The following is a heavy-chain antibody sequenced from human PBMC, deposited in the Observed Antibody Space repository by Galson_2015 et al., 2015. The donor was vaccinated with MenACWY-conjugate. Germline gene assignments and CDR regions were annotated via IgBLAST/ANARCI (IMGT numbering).Heavy chain of an antibody. V-gene: IGHV3-23*01. CDR3: AQGAGSRWFDP. J-gene: IGHJ5*02. CDR2: ISTTGGTT. CDR1: GITFSSYA. Sequence: SLRISCAASGITFSSYAMSWVRQAPGKGLEWVSSISTTGGTTYYADSVKGRFTISRDNSKNTLYLQMNSLRAGDTAVYYCAQGAGSRWFDPWGQGTLVSVSS. D-gene: IGHD3-10*01.